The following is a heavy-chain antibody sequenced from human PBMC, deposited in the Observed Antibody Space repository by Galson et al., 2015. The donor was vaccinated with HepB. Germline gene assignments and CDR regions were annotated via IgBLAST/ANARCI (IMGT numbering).Heavy chain of an antibody. V-gene: IGHV6-1*01. CDR3: ARVAGTIYYYGLDV. Sequence: CAISGDSVSNNNAAWYWVRQSPSRGLECLGRTYYRATWYSDYALSVRSRITINPDTSKNQFSLQLNFVTPEDTAIYYCARVAGTIYYYGLDVWGQGTPVTVSS. J-gene: IGHJ6*02. CDR1: GDSVSNNNAA. CDR2: TYYRATWYS. D-gene: IGHD6-13*01.